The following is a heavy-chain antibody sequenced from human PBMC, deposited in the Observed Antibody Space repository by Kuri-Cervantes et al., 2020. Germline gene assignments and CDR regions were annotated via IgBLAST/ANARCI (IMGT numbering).Heavy chain of an antibody. CDR1: GYTFTSYA. Sequence: ASVKVSCKASGYTFTSYAMHWVRQAPGQRLEWMGWINAGSGNTKYSQKFQGRVTITRDTSASTAYMELSSLRSEDTAVYYCARGPGPWLSRKSAFDIWGQGTMVTVSS. CDR2: INAGSGNT. V-gene: IGHV1-3*01. D-gene: IGHD3-22*01. J-gene: IGHJ3*02. CDR3: ARGPGPWLSRKSAFDI.